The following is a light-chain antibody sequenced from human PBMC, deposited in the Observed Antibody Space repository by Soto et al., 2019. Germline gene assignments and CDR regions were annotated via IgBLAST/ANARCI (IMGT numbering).Light chain of an antibody. V-gene: IGKV1-27*01. J-gene: IGKJ2*01. Sequence: DIQMTQSPSSLSSSLGERVTVSCRASQGISNYLAWYQQKPGRVPKLLIYAASAMASGVPDRFSGSGSGTDFTLTVSRLQPEDFAMYYCQKYSGAPFTFGPGTKLEIK. CDR3: QKYSGAPFT. CDR1: QGISNY. CDR2: AAS.